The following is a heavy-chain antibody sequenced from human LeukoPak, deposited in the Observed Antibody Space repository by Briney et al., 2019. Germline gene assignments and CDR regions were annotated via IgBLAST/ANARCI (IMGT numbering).Heavy chain of an antibody. CDR2: IHYSGNT. D-gene: IGHD6-25*01. Sequence: SETLSLTRTVSGGSITNYYWTWIRQPPGKGLEWIGYIHYSGNTNYNPSLKSRVTISLDTSKNQFSLKLTSVTAADTAVYYCARIPDISGWPFDYWGQGTLVTVSS. J-gene: IGHJ4*02. V-gene: IGHV4-59*08. CDR1: GGSITNYY. CDR3: ARIPDISGWPFDY.